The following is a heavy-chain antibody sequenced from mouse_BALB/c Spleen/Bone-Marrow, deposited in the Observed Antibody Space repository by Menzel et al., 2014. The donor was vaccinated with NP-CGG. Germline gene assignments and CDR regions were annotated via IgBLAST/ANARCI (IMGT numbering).Heavy chain of an antibody. CDR1: GNTFTSYD. V-gene: IGHV1S56*01. CDR2: IFPGDSTT. D-gene: IGHD1-2*01. Sequence: QVQLQQSGVELVKPGASVKLSCKASGNTFTSYDINWVRPRPEQGLEWIGWIFPGDSTTKYNEKFKGKATLSTDKSSNTVHMQLSRLTSEDSAVYFCVRSRLRDWYFDVWGAGTTVTISS. CDR3: VRSRLRDWYFDV. J-gene: IGHJ1*01.